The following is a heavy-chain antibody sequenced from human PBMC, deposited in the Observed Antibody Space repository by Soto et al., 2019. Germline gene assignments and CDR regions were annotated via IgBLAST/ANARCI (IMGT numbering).Heavy chain of an antibody. Sequence: SVKVSCKASGGTFSSYAISWVRQAPGQGLEWMGGIIPIFGTANYAQKFQGRVTITADESTSTAYMELSSLRSEDTAVYYCARGANYYGSGSYYYWFDPWGQGTLVTVSS. CDR2: IIPIFGTA. CDR3: ARGANYYGSGSYYYWFDP. J-gene: IGHJ5*02. CDR1: GGTFSSYA. D-gene: IGHD3-10*01. V-gene: IGHV1-69*13.